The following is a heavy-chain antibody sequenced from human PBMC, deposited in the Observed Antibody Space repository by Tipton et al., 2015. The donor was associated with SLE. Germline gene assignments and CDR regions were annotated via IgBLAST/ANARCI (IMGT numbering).Heavy chain of an antibody. CDR2: IWYDGSNK. Sequence: SLRLSCAASGFTFRNYGMLWARQAPGKGLEWVAVIWYDGSNKDYADSVKGRLTISRDNSKNTLYLQMNSLRAEDTAVYYCAKEGWGSNQERGWIDPWGQGTLVTVSS. J-gene: IGHJ5*02. V-gene: IGHV3-33*06. CDR1: GFTFRNYG. D-gene: IGHD6-13*01. CDR3: AKEGWGSNQERGWIDP.